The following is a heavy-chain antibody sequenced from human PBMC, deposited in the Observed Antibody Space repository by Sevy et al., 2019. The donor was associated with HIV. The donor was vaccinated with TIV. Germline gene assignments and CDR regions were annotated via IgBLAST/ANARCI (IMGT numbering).Heavy chain of an antibody. CDR3: ARDGGTVTRPGSFDF. J-gene: IGHJ3*01. CDR1: GGSISSGVYS. V-gene: IGHV4-30-2*01. Sequence: SETLSLTCAVSGGSISSGVYSWNWLRQPPGKGLEWIGYIFHTGNTYYNPSLKSRVTLSLDRSKNQFSLNLSSVTAADAAVYYCARDGGTVTRPGSFDFWGQGTMVTVSS. CDR2: IFHTGNT. D-gene: IGHD4-17*01.